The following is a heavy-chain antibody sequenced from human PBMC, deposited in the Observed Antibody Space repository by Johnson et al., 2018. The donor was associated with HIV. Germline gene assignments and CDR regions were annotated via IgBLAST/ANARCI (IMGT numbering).Heavy chain of an antibody. J-gene: IGHJ3*02. D-gene: IGHD3-22*01. Sequence: VQLVESGGGLVQPGGSLRLSCAASGFTVSNNYMTWVRQAPGKGLEWVSLIYRGGSTYYADSVKGRFTNSRDNSKKPRYLQMNSLRAEDTAVYYWARGSYYDSSGDAFDIWGQVTMVTVSS. CDR1: GFTVSNNY. CDR2: IYRGGST. CDR3: ARGSYYDSSGDAFDI. V-gene: IGHV3-66*02.